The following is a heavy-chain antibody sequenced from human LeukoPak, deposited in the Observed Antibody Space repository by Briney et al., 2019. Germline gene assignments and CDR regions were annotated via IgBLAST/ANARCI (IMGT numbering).Heavy chain of an antibody. J-gene: IGHJ5*02. V-gene: IGHV4-38-2*02. Sequence: SETLSLTCTVSGYSISSGYYWGWIRQPPGKGLEWIGRIYHSGSTYYNPSLKSRVTISVDTSKNQFSLKLSSVTAADTAVYYCARGGVSWHRTTNWFDPWGQGTLVTVSS. CDR1: GYSISSGYY. CDR2: IYHSGST. D-gene: IGHD1-1*01. CDR3: ARGGVSWHRTTNWFDP.